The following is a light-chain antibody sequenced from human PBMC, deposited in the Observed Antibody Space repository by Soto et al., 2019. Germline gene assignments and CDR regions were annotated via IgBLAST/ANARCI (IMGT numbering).Light chain of an antibody. J-gene: IGKJ5*01. Sequence: EIVMTQSPATLSVSPGERATLSCRASHSVSSSLAWYQQKPGQVTRLLIYAASTRATGIPDRFSGSGSGTELTLTISSLQSEDFAVYYCQQYHNWPPITFGQGTRLEVK. CDR2: AAS. CDR3: QQYHNWPPIT. V-gene: IGKV3-15*01. CDR1: HSVSSS.